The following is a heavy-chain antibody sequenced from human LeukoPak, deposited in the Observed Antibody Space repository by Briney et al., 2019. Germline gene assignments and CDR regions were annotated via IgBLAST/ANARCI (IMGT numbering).Heavy chain of an antibody. Sequence: GGSLRLSCAASGFTFNAYPMHWVRQAPGKGLESVSAISESGASTYYANSVRGRFTISRDNSRNTVDLQMGSLRAEDMAIYYCARETKGDYDYWGQGTLVTVSS. D-gene: IGHD2-21*01. CDR1: GFTFNAYP. CDR3: ARETKGDYDY. V-gene: IGHV3-64*01. J-gene: IGHJ4*02. CDR2: ISESGAST.